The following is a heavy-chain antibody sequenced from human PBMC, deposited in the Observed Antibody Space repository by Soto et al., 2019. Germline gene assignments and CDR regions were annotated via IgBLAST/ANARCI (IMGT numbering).Heavy chain of an antibody. Sequence: TGGSLRLSCAASGFTFSSYAMHWVRQAPGKGLEYVSAISSNGGSTYYANSVKGRFTISRDNSKNTLYLQMGSLRAEDMAVYYCARDRDSSGYYYFDYWGQGTLVTVSS. CDR3: ARDRDSSGYYYFDY. D-gene: IGHD3-22*01. J-gene: IGHJ4*02. V-gene: IGHV3-64*01. CDR1: GFTFSSYA. CDR2: ISSNGGST.